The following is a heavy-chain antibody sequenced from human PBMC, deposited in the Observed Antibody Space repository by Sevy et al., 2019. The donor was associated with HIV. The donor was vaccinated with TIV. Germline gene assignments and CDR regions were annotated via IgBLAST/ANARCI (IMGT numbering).Heavy chain of an antibody. CDR1: GVSISSSSYD. CDR3: ARQGGLVDRAFDY. Sequence: SETLSLTCTVSGVSISSSSYDWGWIRQPPGKGLEWIGSIFFSGSTYYNPSLKSRVTISVDTSKNQFSLKLNSVTAADTALYYCARQGGLVDRAFDYWGQGTLVTVSS. V-gene: IGHV4-39*01. J-gene: IGHJ4*02. D-gene: IGHD3-10*01. CDR2: IFFSGST.